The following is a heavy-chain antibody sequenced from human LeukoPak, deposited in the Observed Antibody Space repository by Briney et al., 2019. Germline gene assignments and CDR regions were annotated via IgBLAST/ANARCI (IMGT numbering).Heavy chain of an antibody. J-gene: IGHJ4*02. Sequence: PGGSLRLSCAVSGVTFSSYWMHWVRQAPGKGLVWISRINTDGSSTDYADSVKGRFTISRDNAKNTLYLQMNSLRAEDTAVYYCVNSKGYPDSWGQGTLVTVSS. V-gene: IGHV3-74*01. CDR3: VNSKGYPDS. D-gene: IGHD5-18*01. CDR1: GVTFSSYW. CDR2: INTDGSST.